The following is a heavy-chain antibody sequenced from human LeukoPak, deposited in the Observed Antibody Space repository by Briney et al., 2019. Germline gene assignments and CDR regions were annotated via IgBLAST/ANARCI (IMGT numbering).Heavy chain of an antibody. V-gene: IGHV3-74*01. J-gene: IGHJ4*02. CDR2: INSDGSSP. D-gene: IGHD3-10*01. CDR3: ARESRKRFRGAMDY. CDR1: GFTFSSFW. Sequence: GGSLRLSCAASGFTFSSFWMHWVRQSPGEALVWVSGINSDGSSPNYVDSVKGRFTISRDNAKNSLYLQMNSLRAEDTAVYYCARESRKRFRGAMDYWGQGTLVTVSS.